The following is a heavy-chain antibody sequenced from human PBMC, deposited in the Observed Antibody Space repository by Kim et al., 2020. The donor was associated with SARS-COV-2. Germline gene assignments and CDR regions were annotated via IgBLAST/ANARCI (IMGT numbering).Heavy chain of an antibody. V-gene: IGHV3-74*01. J-gene: IGHJ6*02. CDR3: ARDLPRARMDV. CDR2: ITADGSGT. CDR1: GFSFSSYW. Sequence: GGSLRLSCAASGFSFSSYWMHWVRQAPGKGLVWVSRITADGSGTTYADSVKGRFTISRDNAKNTLDLQMNSLRVEDTAVYYCARDLPRARMDVWGQGTTVTVSS.